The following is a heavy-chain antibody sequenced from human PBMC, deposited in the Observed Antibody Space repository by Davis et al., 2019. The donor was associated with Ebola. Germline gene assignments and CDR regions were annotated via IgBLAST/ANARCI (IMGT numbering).Heavy chain of an antibody. D-gene: IGHD4-23*01. CDR1: GYSFTNYW. CDR2: IDPRDSYV. Sequence: VESLKISCQGPGYSFTNYWIAWVRQMTGKGLEWMGRIDPRDSYVKYSPSFQGHVTLSVDKSSSTAFLQWESLRASDTAKYFCVRHNGDNPCDLWGPGTTVTVSS. V-gene: IGHV5-10-1*01. CDR3: VRHNGDNPCDL. J-gene: IGHJ3*01.